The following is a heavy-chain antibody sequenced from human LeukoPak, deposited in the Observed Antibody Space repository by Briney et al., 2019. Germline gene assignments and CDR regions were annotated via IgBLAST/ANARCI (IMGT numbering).Heavy chain of an antibody. CDR3: ARDCGGGSCYGPYDAFDI. CDR1: GFTFSIYW. CDR2: INSDGSST. J-gene: IGHJ3*02. V-gene: IGHV3-74*01. Sequence: GGSLRLSCAASGFTFSIYWVHWVRQAPGKGLVWVSSINSDGSSTSYADSVKGRFTISRDNAKNSLYLQMNSLRAEDTAVYYCARDCGGGSCYGPYDAFDIWGQGTMVTVSS. D-gene: IGHD2-15*01.